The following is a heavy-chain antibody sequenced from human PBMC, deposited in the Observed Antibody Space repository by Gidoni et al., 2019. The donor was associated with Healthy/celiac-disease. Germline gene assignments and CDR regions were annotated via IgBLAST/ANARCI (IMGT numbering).Heavy chain of an antibody. CDR1: GFTFSSYA. CDR3: ARDGYSGDYFDY. Sequence: QVQLVESGGGVVQTGRSLRLSCAASGFTFSSYAMHWVRQAPGKGLEWVAVISYDGSNKYYADSVKGRFTISRDNSKNTLYLQMNSLRAEDTAVYYCARDGYSGDYFDYWGQGTLVTVSS. CDR2: ISYDGSNK. D-gene: IGHD2-15*01. V-gene: IGHV3-30*01. J-gene: IGHJ4*02.